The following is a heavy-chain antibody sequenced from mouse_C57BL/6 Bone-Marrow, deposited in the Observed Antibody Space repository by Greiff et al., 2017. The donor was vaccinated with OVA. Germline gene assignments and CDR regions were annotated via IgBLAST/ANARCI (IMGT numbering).Heavy chain of an antibody. CDR3: ARLRRTANYFDY. CDR2: INPSTGGT. Sequence: EVQLQQSGPELVKPGASVKISCKASGYSFTGYYMNWVKQSPEKSLEWIGEINPSTGGTTYNQKFKAKATLTVDKSSSTAYMQLKSLTSEDSAVYYCARLRRTANYFDYWGQGTTLTVSS. J-gene: IGHJ2*01. D-gene: IGHD2-12*01. V-gene: IGHV1-42*01. CDR1: GYSFTGYY.